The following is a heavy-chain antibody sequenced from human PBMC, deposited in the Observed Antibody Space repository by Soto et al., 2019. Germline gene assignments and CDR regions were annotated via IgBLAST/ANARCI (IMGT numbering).Heavy chain of an antibody. D-gene: IGHD2-15*01. CDR3: LSRWAHDHYLLLY. Sequence: GAAVKVSSKASGYTFTSYTVQWVRPAPGQRIEWMGWIDAGNGNTKYSQRFQGRVTITRDTSASTAHMELSSPRPPTTAVYSFLSRWAHDHYLLLYWARRPLVPVS. J-gene: IGHJ1*01. CDR2: IDAGNGNT. CDR1: GYTFTSYT. V-gene: IGHV1-3*01.